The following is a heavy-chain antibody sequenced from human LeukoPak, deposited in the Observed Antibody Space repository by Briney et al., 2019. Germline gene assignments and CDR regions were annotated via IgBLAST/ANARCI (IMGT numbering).Heavy chain of an antibody. D-gene: IGHD3-10*01. V-gene: IGHV4-38-2*02. CDR1: GYSISSGYY. J-gene: IGHJ6*03. CDR3: ARDDYYGSSYYMDV. Sequence: SETLSLTCTVSGYSISSGYYWGWIRQPPGKGLEWIGSIYHSGSTNYNPSLKSRVTMSVDTSKNQFSLKLSSVTAADTAVYYCARDDYYGSSYYMDVWGKGTTVTISS. CDR2: IYHSGST.